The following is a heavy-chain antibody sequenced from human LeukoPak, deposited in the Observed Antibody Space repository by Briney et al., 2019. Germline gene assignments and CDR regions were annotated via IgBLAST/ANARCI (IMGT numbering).Heavy chain of an antibody. CDR2: ISYDATNK. CDR1: GFTFTSYT. D-gene: IGHD6-13*01. J-gene: IGHJ6*02. V-gene: IGHV3-30*01. Sequence: PGGSLRLSCAASGFTFTSYTFFWVRQAPGKGLEWVAVISYDATNKYHADSVKGRFTISRDNSKNTLYLQLNSLRPEDTALYYCARVFKKGGAAAGRSGGSYYGMDVWGQGTTVTVSS. CDR3: ARVFKKGGAAAGRSGGSYYGMDV.